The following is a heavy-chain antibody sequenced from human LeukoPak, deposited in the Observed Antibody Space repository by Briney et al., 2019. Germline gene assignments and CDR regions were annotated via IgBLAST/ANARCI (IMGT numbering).Heavy chain of an antibody. J-gene: IGHJ4*02. CDR1: GGSISSGGYY. CDR3: ARETYYYDSSGYYRGCFFDY. V-gene: IGHV4-31*03. CDR2: IYYSGST. Sequence: SETLSLTCTVSGGSISSGGYYWGWIRQHPGKGLEWIGYIYYSGSTYYNPSLKSRVTISVDTSKNQFSLKLSSVTAADTAVYYCARETYYYDSSGYYRGCFFDYWGQGTLVTVSS. D-gene: IGHD3-22*01.